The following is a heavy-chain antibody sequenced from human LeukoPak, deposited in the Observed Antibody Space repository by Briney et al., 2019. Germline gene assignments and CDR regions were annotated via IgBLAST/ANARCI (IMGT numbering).Heavy chain of an antibody. CDR3: AREITMVRGVTHLPNWFDP. Sequence: SETLSLTCSVSGDSITGYYWGWIRQPPGKGLEWIGSIYYSGSTYYNPSLKSRVTISVDTSKNQFSLKLSSVTAADTAVYYCAREITMVRGVTHLPNWFDPWGQGTLVTVSS. J-gene: IGHJ5*02. CDR2: IYYSGST. V-gene: IGHV4-39*07. D-gene: IGHD3-10*01. CDR1: GDSITGYY.